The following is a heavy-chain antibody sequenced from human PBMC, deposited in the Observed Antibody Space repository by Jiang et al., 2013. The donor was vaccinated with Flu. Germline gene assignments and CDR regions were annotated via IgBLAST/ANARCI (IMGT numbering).Heavy chain of an antibody. D-gene: IGHD6-19*01. V-gene: IGHV1-46*03. Sequence: QKFQGRVTMTKDTSTGTVYLEMNRLRSDDTALYYCASTVAGSPYYFDYWGQGTLVTVSS. J-gene: IGHJ4*02. CDR3: ASTVAGSPYYFDY.